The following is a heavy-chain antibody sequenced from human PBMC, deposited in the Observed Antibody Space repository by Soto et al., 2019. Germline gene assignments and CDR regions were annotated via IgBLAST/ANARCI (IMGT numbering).Heavy chain of an antibody. CDR1: GFTFDDYA. Sequence: EVQLVESGGGLVQPGRSLRLSCAASGFTFDDYAMHWVRQAPGKGLEWVSGISWNSGSIGYADSVKGRFTISRDNAKNSLYLQMNSLRAEDTAVYYCAILARYPESEFDYWGQGTLVTVSS. J-gene: IGHJ4*02. V-gene: IGHV3-9*01. D-gene: IGHD3-16*02. CDR2: ISWNSGSI. CDR3: AILARYPESEFDY.